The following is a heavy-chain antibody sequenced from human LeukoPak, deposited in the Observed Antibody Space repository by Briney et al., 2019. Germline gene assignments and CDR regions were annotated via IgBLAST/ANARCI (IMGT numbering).Heavy chain of an antibody. J-gene: IGHJ4*02. CDR2: ISAYNGNT. CDR1: GYTFTSYG. D-gene: IGHD2-2*01. V-gene: IGHV1-18*01. CDR3: ARGGGGYCSSTSCYSPDY. Sequence: ASVKVSCKASGYTFTSYGISWVRQAPGQGLEWMGWISAYNGNTNYAQKLQGRVTMTTGTSTGTAYMELRSLRSDDTAVYYCARGGGGYCSSTSCYSPDYWGQGTLVTVSS.